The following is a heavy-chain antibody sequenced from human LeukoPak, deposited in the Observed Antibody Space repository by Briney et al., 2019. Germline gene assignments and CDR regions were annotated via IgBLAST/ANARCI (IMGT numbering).Heavy chain of an antibody. V-gene: IGHV3-30*02. D-gene: IGHD5-12*01. CDR3: AKKAIGYSGYDGWFDP. J-gene: IGHJ5*02. Sequence: GGSLRLSCAASGFTFSSYGMHWVRQAPGKGLEWVAFIRYDGSNKYYADSVRGRFTISRDNSKNTLYLQMNSLRAEDTAVYYCAKKAIGYSGYDGWFDPWGQGTLVTVSS. CDR2: IRYDGSNK. CDR1: GFTFSSYG.